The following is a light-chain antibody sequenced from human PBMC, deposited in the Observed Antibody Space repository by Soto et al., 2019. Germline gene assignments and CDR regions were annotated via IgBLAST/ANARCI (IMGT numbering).Light chain of an antibody. J-gene: IGKJ1*01. V-gene: IGKV3-20*01. CDR2: GAS. CDR3: QQYGSSPT. Sequence: VVTQSPATVSVSPGERVTLSCTASQSVSGNLAWYQQKPGQAPRLLIHGASTRATDIPARFSGSGSGTDFTLTISRLEPEDFAVYYCQQYGSSPTFGQGTKV. CDR1: QSVSGN.